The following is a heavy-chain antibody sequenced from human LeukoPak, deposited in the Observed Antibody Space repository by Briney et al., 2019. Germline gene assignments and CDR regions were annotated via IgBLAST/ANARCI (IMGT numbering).Heavy chain of an antibody. J-gene: IGHJ6*02. CDR3: AKEDDYGDYYYGMDV. CDR2: ISYDGSNK. Sequence: GGSLRLSCEASGFTFSDYYMTWIRQAPGKGLEWVAVISYDGSNKYYADSVKGRFTISRDNSKNTLYLQMNSLRAEDTAVYYCAKEDDYGDYYYGMDVWGQGTTVTVSS. D-gene: IGHD4-17*01. CDR1: GFTFSDYY. V-gene: IGHV3-30*18.